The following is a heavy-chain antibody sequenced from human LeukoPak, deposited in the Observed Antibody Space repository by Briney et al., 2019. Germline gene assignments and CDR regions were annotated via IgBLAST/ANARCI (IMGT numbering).Heavy chain of an antibody. CDR1: GYTFTTYD. V-gene: IGHV1-8*03. Sequence: ASVKVSCKASGYTFTTYDINWVRQATGQGLEWMEWMNPNSGSTGYAQKFQGRVTITRNTSINTAYMELSSLRSEDTAVYYCARAGSSSLFYYYMDVWGKGTTVTVSS. D-gene: IGHD2-15*01. CDR3: ARAGSSSLFYYYMDV. CDR2: MNPNSGST. J-gene: IGHJ6*03.